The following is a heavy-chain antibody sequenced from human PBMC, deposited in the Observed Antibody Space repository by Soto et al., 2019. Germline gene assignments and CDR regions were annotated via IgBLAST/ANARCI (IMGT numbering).Heavy chain of an antibody. CDR1: GGSISSDDYY. V-gene: IGHV4-30-4*01. Sequence: QVQLQESGPGLVKPSQTLSLTCTVSGGSISSDDYYWSWIRQPPGKGLECIGYIYYSGSTYYNPSLKRRVTISVDTSKIQFSLKLRAVTAADTAVYYCARFIRRPAFDIWGQGTMVTVSS. J-gene: IGHJ3*02. D-gene: IGHD3-16*02. CDR2: IYYSGST. CDR3: ARFIRRPAFDI.